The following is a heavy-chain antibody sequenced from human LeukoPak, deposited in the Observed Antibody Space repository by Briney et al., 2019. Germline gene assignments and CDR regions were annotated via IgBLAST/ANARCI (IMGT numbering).Heavy chain of an antibody. CDR3: ARDKRSYGDYYYYYYMDV. V-gene: IGHV3-23*01. J-gene: IGHJ6*03. D-gene: IGHD1-26*01. Sequence: GGSLRLSCAASGFTFSSYAMSWVRQAPGKGLEWVSAISGSGGSTYYADSVKGRFTISRDNSKNTLYLQMNSLRAEDTAVYYCARDKRSYGDYYYYYYMDVWGKGTTVTVSS. CDR2: ISGSGGST. CDR1: GFTFSSYA.